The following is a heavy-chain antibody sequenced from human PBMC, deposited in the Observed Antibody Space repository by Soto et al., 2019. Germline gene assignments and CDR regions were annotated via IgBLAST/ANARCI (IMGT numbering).Heavy chain of an antibody. Sequence: ASVKVSCKASGYTFTSYGISWVRQAPGQGLEWMGWISAYNGNTNYAQKLQGRVTMTTDTSTSTAYMELRSLRSDDTAVYYCARAPPGMVPYYYGMDVWGQGTTVTVYS. CDR2: ISAYNGNT. J-gene: IGHJ6*02. CDR3: ARAPPGMVPYYYGMDV. D-gene: IGHD2-8*01. V-gene: IGHV1-18*04. CDR1: GYTFTSYG.